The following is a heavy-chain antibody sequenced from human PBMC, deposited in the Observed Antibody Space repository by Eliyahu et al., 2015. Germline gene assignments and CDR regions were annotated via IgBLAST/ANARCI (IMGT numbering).Heavy chain of an antibody. CDR1: GDSIRSFKW. CDR3: ARSPEGNEIDV. CDR2: ILWSGGG. V-gene: IGHV4-4*02. Sequence: HVHLQESGPGLVKPSGTVSLTCVVSGDSIRSFKWWTWVRQAPGKGLGYIWGILWSGGGKYNRSLKSRVTMSLDNSKNQFSLTLTSVTAADTAVYYCARSPEGNEIDVWGQGTMVTVSS. J-gene: IGHJ3*01. D-gene: IGHD3-10*01.